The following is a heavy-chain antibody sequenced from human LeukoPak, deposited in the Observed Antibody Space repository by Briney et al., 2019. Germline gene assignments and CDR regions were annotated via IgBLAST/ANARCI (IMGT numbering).Heavy chain of an antibody. CDR1: GGSISSYY. D-gene: IGHD5-24*01. Sequence: SETLSLTCTVSGGSISSYYWSWIRQPPGKGLEWIGYIYYSGSTNYNPSLKSRVTISVDTSKNQFSLKLSSVTAADTAVYYCARGDGYNKKYYFDYWGQGTLVTVSS. CDR2: IYYSGST. V-gene: IGHV4-59*01. CDR3: ARGDGYNKKYYFDY. J-gene: IGHJ4*02.